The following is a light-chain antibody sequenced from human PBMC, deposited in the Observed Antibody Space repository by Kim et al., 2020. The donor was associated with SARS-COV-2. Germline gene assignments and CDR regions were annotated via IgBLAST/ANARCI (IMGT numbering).Light chain of an antibody. CDR2: GQN. CDR3: KSRDSSGNLLV. J-gene: IGLJ2*01. CDR1: NLRTYY. V-gene: IGLV3-19*01. Sequence: ALGQTVKMTCQGDNLRTYYADWYQQKPGQAPVLVMFGQNNRPSGIPDRFSGSSSGNTASLTITGAQAEDEADYYCKSRDSSGNLLVFGGGTQLTVL.